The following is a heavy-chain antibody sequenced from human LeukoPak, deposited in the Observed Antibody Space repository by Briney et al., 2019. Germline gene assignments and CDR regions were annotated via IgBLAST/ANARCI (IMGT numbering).Heavy chain of an antibody. D-gene: IGHD6-13*01. CDR2: ISSSGSTI. Sequence: GGSLRLSCAASGFTFSSYEMNWVRQAPGKGLEWVSYISSSGSTIYYADSVKGRFIISRDNAKNSLYLQMNSLRAEDTAVYYCARSIAAAHYYYYYYMDVWGKGTTVTVSS. CDR1: GFTFSSYE. CDR3: ARSIAAAHYYYYYYMDV. V-gene: IGHV3-48*03. J-gene: IGHJ6*03.